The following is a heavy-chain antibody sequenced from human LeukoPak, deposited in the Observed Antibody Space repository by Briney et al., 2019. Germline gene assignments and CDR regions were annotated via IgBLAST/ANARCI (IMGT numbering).Heavy chain of an antibody. CDR3: AGEGVAVAGHDY. J-gene: IGHJ4*02. V-gene: IGHV4-38-2*02. D-gene: IGHD6-13*01. CDR2: IYHSGST. Sequence: SETLSLTCTVSGYSISSGYYWGWIRQPPGKGLEWIGSIYHSGSTYYNPSLKSRVTISVDTSKNQFSLKLSSVTAADTAVYYCAGEGVAVAGHDYWGQGTLVTVSS. CDR1: GYSISSGYY.